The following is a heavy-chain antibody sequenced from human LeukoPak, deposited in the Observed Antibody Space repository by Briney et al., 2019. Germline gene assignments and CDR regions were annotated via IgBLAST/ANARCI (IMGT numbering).Heavy chain of an antibody. CDR1: GFTFSSYD. J-gene: IGHJ4*02. V-gene: IGHV3-30*03. Sequence: GGSLRLSCAASGFTFSSYDMHWVRQAPGKGLEWVAGISYDGSNKYYADSVKGRFTISRDNSKNTLYLQMNSMRAEDTAVYYCARERSGDRSDYFDYWGQGTLVTVSS. CDR3: ARERSGDRSDYFDY. CDR2: ISYDGSNK. D-gene: IGHD2-15*01.